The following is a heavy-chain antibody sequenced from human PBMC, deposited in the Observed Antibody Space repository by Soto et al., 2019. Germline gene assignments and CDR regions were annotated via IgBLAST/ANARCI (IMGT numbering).Heavy chain of an antibody. J-gene: IGHJ4*02. CDR1: GFTFSDYY. CDR3: AMYYYDSSGFPH. Sequence: GGSLRLSCAASGFTFSDYYMSWIRQAPGKGLEWVSYISSGSSYTNYADSVKGRFTISRDNAKNSLYLQMNSLRAEDTAVYYCAMYYYDSSGFPHWGQGTLVTVSS. CDR2: ISSGSSYT. D-gene: IGHD3-22*01. V-gene: IGHV3-11*06.